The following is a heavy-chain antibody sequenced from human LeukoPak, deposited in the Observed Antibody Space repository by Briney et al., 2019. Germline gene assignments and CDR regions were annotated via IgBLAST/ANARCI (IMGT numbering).Heavy chain of an antibody. CDR1: GYTFTSYS. J-gene: IGHJ4*02. D-gene: IGHD6-19*01. V-gene: IGHV1-18*04. CDR2: ISVYNGNT. CDR3: ARDQVAVAGDFDY. Sequence: ASVKVSCKASGYTFTSYSISWVRQAPGQGLEWMGWISVYNGNTKYAQKFQGRVTTTTDTSTSTAYMGLRSLRSDDTAVYYCARDQVAVAGDFDYWGQGTLVTVSS.